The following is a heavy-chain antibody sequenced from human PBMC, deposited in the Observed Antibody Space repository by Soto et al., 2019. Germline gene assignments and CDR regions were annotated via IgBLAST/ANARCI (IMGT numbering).Heavy chain of an antibody. CDR1: GDSVSSNSDA. CDR3: ASGDSSGWSRGGFDY. J-gene: IGHJ4*02. CDR2: TYYRSKWYK. D-gene: IGHD6-19*01. V-gene: IGHV6-1*01. Sequence: SQTRSLTCAISGDSVSSNSDAWNWIRQSPSRGLEWLGRTYYRSKWYKDYAVSVKSRITINPDTSKNRISLQLNSVTPEDTAVYYCASGDSSGWSRGGFDYWGQGTLVTVSS.